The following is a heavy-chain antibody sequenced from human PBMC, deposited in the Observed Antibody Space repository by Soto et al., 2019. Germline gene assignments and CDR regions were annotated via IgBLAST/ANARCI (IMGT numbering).Heavy chain of an antibody. V-gene: IGHV3-48*01. CDR2: ISSSSTI. CDR1: GFTFSSYS. J-gene: IGHJ6*03. CDR3: ARDLYPVGKLLYYYYYMDV. Sequence: GGSLRLSCAASGFTFSSYSMNWVRQAPGKGLEWVSYISSSSTIYYADSVKGRFTISRDNAKNSLYLQMNSLRAEDTAVYYCARDLYPVGKLLYYYYYMDVWGKGTTVTVSS. D-gene: IGHD3-10*01.